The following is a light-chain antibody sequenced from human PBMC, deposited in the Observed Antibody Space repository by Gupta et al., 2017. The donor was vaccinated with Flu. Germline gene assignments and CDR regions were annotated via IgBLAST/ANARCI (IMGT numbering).Light chain of an antibody. J-gene: IGLJ3*02. CDR2: KDS. V-gene: IGLV3-25*02. Sequence: YELTQPPSVSVSPGQTAMITCSGDSLTKQYAYWYQKKPGQAPVLVIYKDSERPSGIPERFSGPTSGTTATLMISGVQAEDEADYYCQSTDNSGILWVFGGGTKLTVL. CDR3: QSTDNSGILWV. CDR1: SLTKQY.